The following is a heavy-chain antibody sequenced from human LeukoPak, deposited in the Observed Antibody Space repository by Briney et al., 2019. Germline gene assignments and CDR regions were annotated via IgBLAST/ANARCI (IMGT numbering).Heavy chain of an antibody. J-gene: IGHJ3*02. D-gene: IGHD6-13*01. V-gene: IGHV4-39*01. CDR2: IYYSGST. CDR3: ARYSSSWNAFGI. Sequence: SETLSLTCTVSGGSISSSSYYWGWIRQPPGKGLEWIGSIYYSGSTYYNPSLKSRVTISVDTSKNQFSLKLSSATAADTAVYYCARYSSSWNAFGIWGQGTMVTVSS. CDR1: GGSISSSSYY.